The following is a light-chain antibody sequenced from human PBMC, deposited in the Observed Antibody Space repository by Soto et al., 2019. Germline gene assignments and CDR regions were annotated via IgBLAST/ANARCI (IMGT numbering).Light chain of an antibody. CDR1: QSINSE. Sequence: EIVMTQSPATLYLSPGERAALSCSASQSINSELAWYQQKPGQPPRLLIYGASTRATGVPARFTGSESGSEFTLTISGLQSEDFAVYYCQQGHNWPLTFGQGTRLEI. CDR3: QQGHNWPLT. CDR2: GAS. V-gene: IGKV3-15*01. J-gene: IGKJ2*01.